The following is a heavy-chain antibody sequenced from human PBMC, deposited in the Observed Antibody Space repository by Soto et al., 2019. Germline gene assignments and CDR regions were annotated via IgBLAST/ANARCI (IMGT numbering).Heavy chain of an antibody. CDR3: AKVDQPLLYPNHDDAFDI. CDR1: GFTFDDYA. J-gene: IGHJ3*02. V-gene: IGHV3-9*01. CDR2: ISWNSGSI. Sequence: GGSLRLSCAASGFTFDDYAMHWVRQAPGKGLEWVSGISWNSGSIGYADSVKGRFTISRDNAKNSLYLQMNSLRAEDTALYYCAKVDQPLLYPNHDDAFDIWGQGTMVTVSS. D-gene: IGHD2-2*02.